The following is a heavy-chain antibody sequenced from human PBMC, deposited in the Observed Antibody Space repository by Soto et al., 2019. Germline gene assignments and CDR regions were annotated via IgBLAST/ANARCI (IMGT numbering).Heavy chain of an antibody. CDR2: IYYSGRT. Sequence: QVQLQESGPGLVKPSETLSLTCTVSGGSISDYQWNWIRQSPGKGLEWIGYIYYSGRTNDNPSLKSRIKISLDTSTKQSSLSLRSVTAADTAVYYCARMRGLGEISPYIDYWGQGTLVTVSS. D-gene: IGHD3-16*02. CDR3: ARMRGLGEISPYIDY. J-gene: IGHJ4*02. CDR1: GGSISDYQ. V-gene: IGHV4-59*01.